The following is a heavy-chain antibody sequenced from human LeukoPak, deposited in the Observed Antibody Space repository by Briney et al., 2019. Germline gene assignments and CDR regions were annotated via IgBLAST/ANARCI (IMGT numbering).Heavy chain of an antibody. J-gene: IGHJ4*02. CDR1: VYTFTSYG. CDR3: ARVTFLSEWELKHFDY. CDR2: ISAYNGNT. V-gene: IGHV1-18*01. Sequence: SVKVSCKASVYTFTSYGISWVRQAPGQPLEWIAWISAYNGNTNYAQKLQGRVTMTTDTSTSTDYMELRSLISDDTAVYYCARVTFLSEWELKHFDYWGQGTLVTVSS. D-gene: IGHD1-26*01.